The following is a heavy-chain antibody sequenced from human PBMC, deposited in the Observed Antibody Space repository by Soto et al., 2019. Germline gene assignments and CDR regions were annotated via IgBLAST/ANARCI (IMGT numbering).Heavy chain of an antibody. CDR3: ARQLAYCGGDCYTEPIDY. CDR1: GYTFTNYY. CDR2: INPNSGGT. V-gene: IGHV1-2*02. Sequence: ASVKVSCKASGYTFTNYYMHWVRQAPGQGLEWMGWINPNSGGTKYAQKFQGRVTMTRDTSISTAYMDLSRLRSDDTAVYYCARQLAYCGGDCYTEPIDYWGQGTLVTVSS. J-gene: IGHJ4*02. D-gene: IGHD2-21*02.